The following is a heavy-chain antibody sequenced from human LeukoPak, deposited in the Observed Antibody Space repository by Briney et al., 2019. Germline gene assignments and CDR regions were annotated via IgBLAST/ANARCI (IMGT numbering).Heavy chain of an antibody. CDR2: ISSSSSYI. J-gene: IGHJ4*02. Sequence: GGSLRLSCAASGFTFSSYSMNWVRQAPGKGLEWVSSISSSSSYIYYADSVKGRFTISRDNAKNTLYLQMNSLRAEDTAVYYCAKDYYGSGSLFDYWGQGTLVTVSS. CDR1: GFTFSSYS. CDR3: AKDYYGSGSLFDY. V-gene: IGHV3-21*01. D-gene: IGHD3-10*01.